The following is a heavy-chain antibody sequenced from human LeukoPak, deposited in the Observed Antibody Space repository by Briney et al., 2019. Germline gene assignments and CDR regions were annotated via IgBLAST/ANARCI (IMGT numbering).Heavy chain of an antibody. J-gene: IGHJ2*01. CDR3: ARGNSHWNFDWYFDL. D-gene: IGHD1-7*01. CDR2: IYTSGST. V-gene: IGHV4-4*07. Sequence: PSETLSLTCSAPGGSMNSYYWSWIRQPAGKGLEWIGRIYTSGSTNSNPSLKSRVTMSIDTSKNQFSLKLSSVTAADTAVYFCARGNSHWNFDWYFDLWGRGTLVTVSS. CDR1: GGSMNSYY.